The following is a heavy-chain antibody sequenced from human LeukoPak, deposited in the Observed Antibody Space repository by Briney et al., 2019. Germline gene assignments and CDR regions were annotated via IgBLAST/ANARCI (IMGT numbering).Heavy chain of an antibody. J-gene: IGHJ5*02. CDR1: GGTFSSYA. Sequence: SVKVSCKASGGTFSSYAISWVRQAPGQRLEWMGGIIPIFGTANYAQKFQGRVTITTDESTSTAYMELSSLRSEDTAVYYCARETGGYYSNWFDPWGQGTLVTVSS. CDR3: ARETGGYYSNWFDP. D-gene: IGHD3-22*01. V-gene: IGHV1-69*05. CDR2: IIPIFGTA.